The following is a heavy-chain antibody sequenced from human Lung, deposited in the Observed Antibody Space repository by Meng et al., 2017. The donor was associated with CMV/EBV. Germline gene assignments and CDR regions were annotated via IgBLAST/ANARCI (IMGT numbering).Heavy chain of an antibody. CDR1: GYSFTSYW. D-gene: IGHD2-2*01. J-gene: IGHJ6*02. CDR2: IYPGDTDT. CDR3: ARQVVPAAKANYYYYYGMDF. Sequence: GGSLRLXCKGSGYSFTSYWIGWVRQMPGKGLEWMGIIYPGDTDTRYRPSFQGQVTISADKSISTDYLQWSSLKASNTAMYYCARQVVPAAKANYYYYYGMDFWGQGXTVTVSS. V-gene: IGHV5-51*01.